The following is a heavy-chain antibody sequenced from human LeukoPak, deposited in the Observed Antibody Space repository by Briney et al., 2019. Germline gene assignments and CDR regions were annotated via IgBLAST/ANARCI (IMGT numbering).Heavy chain of an antibody. Sequence: PGGSLRLSCAASGFTFGSYWMSWVRQAPGKGLEWVAHIKQDGSEKRYVGSVKGRFTISRDNAKNSLYLQMNSLRAEDTAVYYCARAGYTYGTFYYWGQGALVTVSS. D-gene: IGHD5-18*01. CDR1: GFTFGSYW. CDR2: IKQDGSEK. V-gene: IGHV3-7*01. J-gene: IGHJ4*02. CDR3: ARAGYTYGTFYY.